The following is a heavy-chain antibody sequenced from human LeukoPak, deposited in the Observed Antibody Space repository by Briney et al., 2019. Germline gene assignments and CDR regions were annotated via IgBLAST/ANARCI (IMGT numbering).Heavy chain of an antibody. D-gene: IGHD3-16*02. CDR3: ATEVITFGGVIVSGAFDI. CDR1: GYTLTELS. CDR2: FDPEDGET. V-gene: IGHV1-24*01. Sequence: APVKVSCKVSGYTLTELSMHWVRQAPGKGLEWVGGFDPEDGETIYAQKFQGRVTMTEDTSTDTAYMELSSLRSEDTAVYYCATEVITFGGVIVSGAFDIWGQGTMVTVSS. J-gene: IGHJ3*02.